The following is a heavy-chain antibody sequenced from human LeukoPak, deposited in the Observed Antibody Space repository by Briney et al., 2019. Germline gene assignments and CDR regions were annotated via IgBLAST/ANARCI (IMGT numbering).Heavy chain of an antibody. J-gene: IGHJ4*02. Sequence: ASVKVSCKASGYTFTGYYMHWVRQAPGQGLEWMGIINPSGGRPSYAQKFQGRVTMTRDTSTSTVYMELSSLRSEDTAVYYCARDQRYYDSSGHLDYWGQGTLVTVSS. D-gene: IGHD3-22*01. CDR2: INPSGGRP. CDR1: GYTFTGYY. V-gene: IGHV1-46*01. CDR3: ARDQRYYDSSGHLDY.